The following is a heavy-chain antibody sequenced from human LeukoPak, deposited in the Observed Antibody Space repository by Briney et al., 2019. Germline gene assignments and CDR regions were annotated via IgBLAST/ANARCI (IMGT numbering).Heavy chain of an antibody. D-gene: IGHD3-22*01. CDR2: IRDNTDGGAT. CDR3: TYDSSGFQVY. Sequence: GGSLRLSCAASGFTFSSYEMSWVRQAPGKGLEWVGRIRDNTDGGATDYAAPVKGRFTISRDDSKNTLYLQMNSLKTEDTAVYYCTYDSSGFQVYWGQGTLVTVSS. J-gene: IGHJ4*02. CDR1: GFTFSSYE. V-gene: IGHV3-15*01.